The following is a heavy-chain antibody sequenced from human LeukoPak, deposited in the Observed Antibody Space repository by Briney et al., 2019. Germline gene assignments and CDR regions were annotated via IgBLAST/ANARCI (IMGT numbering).Heavy chain of an antibody. CDR2: ISYDGSNK. CDR1: GFTFSSYG. V-gene: IGHV3-30*18. CDR3: AKDLGSSWSFDY. J-gene: IGHJ4*02. Sequence: GGSLRLSCAASGFTFSSYGMHWVRQAPGKGLEWVAVISYDGSNKYYADSVKGRFTISRDNSKNTLYLQMNSLRAEDTAVYYCAKDLGSSWSFDYWGQGTLVTVSS. D-gene: IGHD6-13*01.